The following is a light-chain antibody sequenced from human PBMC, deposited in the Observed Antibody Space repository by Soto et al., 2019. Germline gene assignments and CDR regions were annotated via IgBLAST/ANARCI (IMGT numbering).Light chain of an antibody. CDR1: SSDVGGYKY. CDR2: AVS. Sequence: QSALTQPASVSGSPGQSITISCTGTSSDVGGYKYVSWYQQHPGKVPKLMIYAVSNRPSGVSNRFSGSKSGNTASLTISGLQAEDEADYYCSSYTSSFYVFGTGTKLTVL. V-gene: IGLV2-14*01. J-gene: IGLJ1*01. CDR3: SSYTSSFYV.